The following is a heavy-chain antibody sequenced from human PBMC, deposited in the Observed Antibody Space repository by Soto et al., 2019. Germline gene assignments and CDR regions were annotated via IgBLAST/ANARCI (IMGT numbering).Heavy chain of an antibody. CDR2: ISAYNGNT. D-gene: IGHD3-10*01. J-gene: IGHJ6*02. CDR3: ARRDCYGSGSYGGYYYGMDV. CDR1: GYTFTSYG. Sequence: QVQLVQSGAEVKKPGASVKVSCKASGYTFTSYGISWVRQAPGQGLEWMGWISAYNGNTNYAQKLQGRVTMTTDTATSTAYMELRSLRSDDTAVYYCARRDCYGSGSYGGYYYGMDVGGQGTTVTVSS. V-gene: IGHV1-18*01.